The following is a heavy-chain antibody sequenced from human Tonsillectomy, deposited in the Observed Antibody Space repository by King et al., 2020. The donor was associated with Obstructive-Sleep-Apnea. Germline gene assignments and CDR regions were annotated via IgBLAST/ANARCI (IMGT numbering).Heavy chain of an antibody. J-gene: IGHJ1*01. Sequence: QLVQSGAEVKKPGASVKVSCKASGYTFTGYYMHWVRQAPGQGLEWMGWINPNSGGTNYEQKFQGRGTMTRDTSISTAYMERSRLRSDDTAVYYCARIYYDSSGYYYYFQHWGQGTLVTVSS. CDR2: INPNSGGT. CDR3: ARIYYDSSGYYYYFQH. CDR1: GYTFTGYY. V-gene: IGHV1-2*02. D-gene: IGHD3-22*01.